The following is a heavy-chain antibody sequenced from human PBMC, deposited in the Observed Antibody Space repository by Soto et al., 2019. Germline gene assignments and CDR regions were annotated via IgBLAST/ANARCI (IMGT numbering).Heavy chain of an antibody. CDR2: ISAYNGNT. CDR1: GYTFTSYG. V-gene: IGHV1-18*01. D-gene: IGHD1-26*01. Sequence: ASVKVSCKASGYTFTSYGISWVRQAPGQGLEWMGWISAYNGNTNYAQKLQGRVTMTTDTSASTAYMELRSLRSDDTAVYYCARARWELIEYYFDYWGQGTLVTVSS. CDR3: ARARWELIEYYFDY. J-gene: IGHJ4*02.